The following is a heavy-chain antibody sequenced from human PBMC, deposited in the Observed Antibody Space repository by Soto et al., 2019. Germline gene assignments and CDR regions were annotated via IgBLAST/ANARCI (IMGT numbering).Heavy chain of an antibody. J-gene: IGHJ4*02. CDR3: AIRASYYDSSGYFDY. V-gene: IGHV3-74*01. Sequence: GGSLRLSCAASGFTFSSYWMHWVRQAPGKGLVWVSRINSDGSSTSYADSVKGRFTISRDNAKNTLYLQMNSLRVEDTAVYYCAIRASYYDSSGYFDYWGQGTLVTVSS. CDR2: INSDGSST. CDR1: GFTFSSYW. D-gene: IGHD3-22*01.